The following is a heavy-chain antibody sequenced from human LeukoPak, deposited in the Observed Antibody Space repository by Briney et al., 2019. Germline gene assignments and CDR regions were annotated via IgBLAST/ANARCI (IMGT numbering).Heavy chain of an antibody. J-gene: IGHJ3*02. CDR2: IKSKTDGGTT. D-gene: IGHD3-9*01. CDR3: TTDRNDILTGYSHAFDI. CDR1: GFTFSSYW. V-gene: IGHV3-15*01. Sequence: PGGSLRLSCAASGFTFSSYWMSWVRQAPGKGLEWVGRIKSKTDGGTTDYAAPVKGRFTISRDDSKNTLYLQMNSLKTEDTAVYYCTTDRNDILTGYSHAFDIWGQGTMVTVSS.